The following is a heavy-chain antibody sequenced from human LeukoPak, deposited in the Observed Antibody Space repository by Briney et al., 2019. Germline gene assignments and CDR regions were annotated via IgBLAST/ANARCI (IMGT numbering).Heavy chain of an antibody. D-gene: IGHD1-14*01. J-gene: IGHJ4*02. CDR1: GFTFSDFW. V-gene: IGHV3-7*01. CDR3: ARESRPEGRLIDIDF. CDR2: INQDESEK. Sequence: PGGSLRLSYAASGFTFSDFWMSWVRQAPGKGLEWVADINQDESEKFYVDSMRGRFTISRDNAENSLYLQMNSLRVEDTALYYCARESRPEGRLIDIDFWGQGTLVTVSS.